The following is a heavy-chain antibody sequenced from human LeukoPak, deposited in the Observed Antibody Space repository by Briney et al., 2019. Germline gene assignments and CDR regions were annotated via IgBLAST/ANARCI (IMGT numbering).Heavy chain of an antibody. V-gene: IGHV4-59*12. CDR1: GGSISSYY. CDR2: IYYSGST. D-gene: IGHD1-26*01. J-gene: IGHJ5*02. Sequence: KPSETLSLTCTVSGGSISSYYWSWIRHPPGKGLEGIGDIYYSGSTNYNPSLKSRVTISVDTSKNQFSLRLSSVTAADTAVYYCARGLGSQTWFDPWGQGTLVTVSS. CDR3: ARGLGSQTWFDP.